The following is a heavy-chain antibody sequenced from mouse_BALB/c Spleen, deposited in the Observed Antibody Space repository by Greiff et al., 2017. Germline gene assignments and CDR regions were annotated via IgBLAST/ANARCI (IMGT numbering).Heavy chain of an antibody. CDR2: INPSTGYT. CDR1: GYTFTSYW. J-gene: IGHJ4*01. D-gene: IGHD2-10*01. V-gene: IGHV1-7*01. CDR3: ARSRAYYGNYGAMDY. Sequence: VKLQESGAELAKPGASVKMSCKASGYTFTSYWMHWVKQRPGQGLEWIGYINPSTGYTEYNQKFKDKATLTADKSSSTAYMQLSSLTSEDSAVYYCARSRAYYGNYGAMDYWGQGTSVTVSS.